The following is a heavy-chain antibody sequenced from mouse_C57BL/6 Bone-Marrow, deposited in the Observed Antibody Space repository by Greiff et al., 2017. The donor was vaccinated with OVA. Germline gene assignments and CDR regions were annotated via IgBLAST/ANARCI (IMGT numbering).Heavy chain of an antibody. J-gene: IGHJ2*01. D-gene: IGHD1-1*01. Sequence: VKLQESDAELVKPGASVKISCKVSGYTFTDHTIHWMKQRPEQGLEWIGYIYPRDGSTKYNEKFKGKATLTADKSSSTAYMQLNSLTSEDSAVYFCARNSPVIYYYGSFDYFDYWGQGTTLTVSS. V-gene: IGHV1-78*01. CDR1: GYTFTDHT. CDR3: ARNSPVIYYYGSFDYFDY. CDR2: IYPRDGST.